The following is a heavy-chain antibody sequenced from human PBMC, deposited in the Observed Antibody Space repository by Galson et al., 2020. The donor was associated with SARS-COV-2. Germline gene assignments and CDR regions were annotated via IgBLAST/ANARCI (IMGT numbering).Heavy chain of an antibody. V-gene: IGHV3-23*01. D-gene: IGHD2-15*01. CDR3: VKDEYSYGHDAFDL. J-gene: IGHJ3*01. CDR2: ISGGAHNT. Sequence: GGSLRLSCVASGFTFSDFAIHWVRQAPGKGLEWVSGISGGAHNTSYADFAKGRFSIFRDNSKNILDLQMNSLRVEYTAVYYCVKDEYSYGHDAFDLWGQGTMVIVSS. CDR1: GFTFSDFA.